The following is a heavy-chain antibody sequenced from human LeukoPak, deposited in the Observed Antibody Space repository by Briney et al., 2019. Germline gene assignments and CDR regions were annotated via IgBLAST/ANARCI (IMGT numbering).Heavy chain of an antibody. Sequence: PGGSLRLSCAVSGFTFSDYYMSWVRQAPGKGLEWVSYISSTSSQTNYADSVKGRFIISRDNAKNSLYLQMNSLRADDTAVYYCARPYRALLHDAFVVWGQGTMVTVSS. CDR1: GFTFSDYY. V-gene: IGHV3-11*03. CDR2: ISSTSSQT. D-gene: IGHD2-15*01. J-gene: IGHJ3*01. CDR3: ARPYRALLHDAFVV.